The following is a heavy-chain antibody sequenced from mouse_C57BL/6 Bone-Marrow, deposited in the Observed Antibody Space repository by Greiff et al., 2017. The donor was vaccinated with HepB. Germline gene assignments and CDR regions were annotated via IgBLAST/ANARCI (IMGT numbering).Heavy chain of an antibody. J-gene: IGHJ3*01. CDR1: GFNIKDYY. Sequence: DVQLQESGAELVKPGASVKLSCTASGFNIKDYYMHWVKQRTEQGLEWIGRIDPEDGETKYAPKFQGKATITADTSSNTACLQLSSLTSEDTAVYYCGWDGYFSWFAYWGQGTLVTVSA. V-gene: IGHV14-2*01. D-gene: IGHD2-3*01. CDR3: GWDGYFSWFAY. CDR2: IDPEDGET.